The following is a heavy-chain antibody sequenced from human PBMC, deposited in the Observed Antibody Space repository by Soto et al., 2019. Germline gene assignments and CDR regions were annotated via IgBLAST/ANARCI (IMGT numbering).Heavy chain of an antibody. J-gene: IGHJ3*02. CDR3: ARSGDGIAARDAFDI. V-gene: IGHV3-21*01. D-gene: IGHD6-6*01. CDR1: GFTFSSYS. Sequence: GGSLRLSCAASGFTFSSYSMNWVRQAPGKGLEWVSSISSSSSYIYYADSVKGRFTISRDNAKNSLYLQMNSLRAEDTAVYYCARSGDGIAARDAFDIWGQGTMVTVSS. CDR2: ISSSSSYI.